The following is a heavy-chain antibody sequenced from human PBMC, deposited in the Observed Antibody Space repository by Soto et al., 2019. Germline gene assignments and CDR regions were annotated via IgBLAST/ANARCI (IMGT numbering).Heavy chain of an antibody. Sequence: QVQLVQSGAEVKKPGSSVKVSCKASGGTFSSYVISWVRQAPGQGLEWMGGIIPIFGTANYAQKFQGRVTITAADSTSTAYMELRSRRSEDTAVYYCAGVALTPGIVARQDYYYYGMDVWGQGTTVTVSS. CDR3: AGVALTPGIVARQDYYYYGMDV. V-gene: IGHV1-69*01. CDR2: IIPIFGTA. D-gene: IGHD6-6*01. CDR1: GGTFSSYV. J-gene: IGHJ6*02.